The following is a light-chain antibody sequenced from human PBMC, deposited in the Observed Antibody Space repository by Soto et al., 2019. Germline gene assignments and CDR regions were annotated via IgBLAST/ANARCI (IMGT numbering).Light chain of an antibody. V-gene: IGLV2-14*03. CDR3: SSYTSSSNLI. Sequence: QSALTQPASVSGSLGQSSSISCTGTSRDVGNYNYVSWYQHHTGRAPKLVIYDVNNRPAGISNRFSGSKSDNTASLIIFGLQAEDEADYYCSSYTSSSNLIFGGGTQLTVL. J-gene: IGLJ2*01. CDR1: SRDVGNYNY. CDR2: DVN.